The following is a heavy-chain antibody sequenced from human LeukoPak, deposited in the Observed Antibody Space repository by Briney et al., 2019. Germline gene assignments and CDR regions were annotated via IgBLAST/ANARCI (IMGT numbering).Heavy chain of an antibody. CDR1: GFTFSSYG. Sequence: GGSLRLSCAASGFTFSSYGMHWVRQAPGKGLEYLLGITGNGGNTYYADSVKGRFTISRDNSKNTLYLHMSSLRVEDTAVYYCVNDYCGADCHFWGQGTLVTVSS. D-gene: IGHD2-21*02. CDR3: VNDYCGADCHF. J-gene: IGHJ4*02. V-gene: IGHV3-64D*06. CDR2: ITGNGGNT.